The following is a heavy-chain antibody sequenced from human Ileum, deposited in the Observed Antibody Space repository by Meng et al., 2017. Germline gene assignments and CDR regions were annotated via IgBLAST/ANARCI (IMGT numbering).Heavy chain of an antibody. CDR2: ISYDGSNK. J-gene: IGHJ4*02. Sequence: GESLKISCAASGFTFSSYAMHWVRQAPGKGLEWVAVISYDGSNKYYADSVKGRFTISRDNSKNTLYLQMNSLRAEDTAVYYCARDPSGGDCLDYWGQGTLVTSPQ. V-gene: IGHV3-30*01. CDR1: GFTFSSYA. D-gene: IGHD2-21*02. CDR3: ARDPSGGDCLDY.